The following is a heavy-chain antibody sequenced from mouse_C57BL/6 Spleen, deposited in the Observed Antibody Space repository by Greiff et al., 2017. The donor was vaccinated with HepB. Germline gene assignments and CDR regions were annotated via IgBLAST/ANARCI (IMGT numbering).Heavy chain of an antibody. CDR2: IDPETGGT. Sequence: VQLQESGAELVRPGASVTLSCKASGYTFTDYEMHWVKQTPVHGLEWIGAIDPETGGTAYNQKFKGKAILTADKSSSTAYMELRSLTSEDSAVYYCTIYPHYYGSSYGYFDVWGTGTSVTVSS. D-gene: IGHD1-1*01. J-gene: IGHJ1*03. V-gene: IGHV1-15*01. CDR1: GYTFTDYE. CDR3: TIYPHYYGSSYGYFDV.